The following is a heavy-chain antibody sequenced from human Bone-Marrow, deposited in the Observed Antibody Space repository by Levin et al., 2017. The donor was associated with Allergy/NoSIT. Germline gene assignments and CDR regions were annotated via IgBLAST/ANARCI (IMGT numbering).Heavy chain of an antibody. J-gene: IGHJ6*02. Sequence: GESLKISCQGSGYSFTSYWIGWVRQMPGKGLEWMGIIYPGDSDTRYSPSFQGQVTISADKSISTAYLQWSSLKASDTAMYYCAGHVSSYFAAAMGSYYYGMDVWGQGTTVTVSS. CDR2: IYPGDSDT. CDR3: AGHVSSYFAAAMGSYYYGMDV. V-gene: IGHV5-51*01. CDR1: GYSFTSYW. D-gene: IGHD2-2*01.